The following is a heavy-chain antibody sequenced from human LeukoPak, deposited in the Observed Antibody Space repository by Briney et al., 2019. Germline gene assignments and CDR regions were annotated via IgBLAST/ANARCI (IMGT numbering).Heavy chain of an antibody. CDR3: AKSGIAAAGNKYNWFDP. CDR1: GFTFSSYA. CDR2: ISGSGGST. V-gene: IGHV3-23*01. J-gene: IGHJ5*02. Sequence: GGSLRLSCAASGFTFSSYAMSWVRQAPGKGLEWVSAISGSGGSTYYADSVKGRFTISRDNSKNTLYLQMNSLRAEDTAVYYCAKSGIAAAGNKYNWFDPWGQGTLVTVSS. D-gene: IGHD6-13*01.